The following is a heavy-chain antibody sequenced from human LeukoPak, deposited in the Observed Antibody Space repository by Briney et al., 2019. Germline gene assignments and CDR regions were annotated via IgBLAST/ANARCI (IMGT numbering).Heavy chain of an antibody. CDR3: ARVRDIVGANNWFDP. CDR2: IYPGDSDT. J-gene: IGHJ5*02. Sequence: GESLKISCKGSGYSFTSYWIGWVRQMPGKGLEWMGIIYPGDSDTRYSPSFQGQVTISADKSISTAYLQWSGLKASDTAMYYCARVRDIVGANNWFDPWGQGTLVTVSS. V-gene: IGHV5-51*01. CDR1: GYSFTSYW. D-gene: IGHD1-26*01.